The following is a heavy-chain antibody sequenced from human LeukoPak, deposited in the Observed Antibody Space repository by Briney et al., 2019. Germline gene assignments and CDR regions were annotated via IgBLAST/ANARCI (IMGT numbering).Heavy chain of an antibody. Sequence: SETLSLTCTVSGVSISSTSCYWGWIRQPPGKGLEWIGSIFSSGGTYYNPSLKSRITISVDTSKSHFSLKLSSVTAADTAVYYCARLPNSGTYYDAFDLWGQGTVVTVSS. D-gene: IGHD1-26*01. J-gene: IGHJ3*01. CDR1: GVSISSTSCY. V-gene: IGHV4-39*02. CDR2: IFSSGGT. CDR3: ARLPNSGTYYDAFDL.